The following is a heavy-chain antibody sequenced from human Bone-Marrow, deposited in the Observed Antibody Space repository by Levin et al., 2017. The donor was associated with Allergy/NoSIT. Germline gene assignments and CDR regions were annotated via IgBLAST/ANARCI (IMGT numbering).Heavy chain of an antibody. CDR2: IIPIFGTA. J-gene: IGHJ4*02. CDR3: AVWGAVGATRFDY. Sequence: GASVKVSCKASGGTFSSYAISWVRQAPGQGLEWMGGIIPIFGTANYAQKFQGRVTITADESTSTAYMELSSLRSEDTAVYYCAVWGAVGATRFDYWGQGTLVTVSS. D-gene: IGHD1-26*01. V-gene: IGHV1-69*13. CDR1: GGTFSSYA.